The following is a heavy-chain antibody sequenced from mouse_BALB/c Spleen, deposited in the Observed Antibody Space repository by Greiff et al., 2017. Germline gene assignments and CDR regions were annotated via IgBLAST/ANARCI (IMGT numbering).Heavy chain of an antibody. CDR2: IRSKSNNYAT. J-gene: IGHJ4*01. V-gene: IGHV10-1*02. CDR3: VGDITTDYAMDY. D-gene: IGHD1-1*01. CDR1: GFTFNTYA. Sequence: EVQGVESGGGLVQPKGSLKLSCAASGFTFNTYAMNWVRQAPGKGLEWVARIRSKSNNYATYYADSVKDRFTISRDDSQSMLYLQMNNLKTEDTAMYYCVGDITTDYAMDYWGQGTSVTVSS.